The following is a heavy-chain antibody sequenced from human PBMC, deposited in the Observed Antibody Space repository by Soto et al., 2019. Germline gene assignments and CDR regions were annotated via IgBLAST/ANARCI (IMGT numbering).Heavy chain of an antibody. J-gene: IGHJ4*02. CDR3: ARTTAVPNTLRSGYYFDY. D-gene: IGHD4-17*01. CDR2: IYYSGTT. V-gene: IGHV4-61*01. Sequence: SETLSLTCSVSGGSVSDKTYYWSWIRQPPGKELEWIGYIYYSGTTNYNPSLKSRVTISVDTSKNQFSLRLSSVTAADTALYYCARTTAVPNTLRSGYYFDYWGQGTLVTVSS. CDR1: GGSVSDKTYY.